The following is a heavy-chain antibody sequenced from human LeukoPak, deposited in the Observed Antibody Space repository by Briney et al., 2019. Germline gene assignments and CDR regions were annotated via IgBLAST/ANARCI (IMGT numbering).Heavy chain of an antibody. CDR2: INHSGST. D-gene: IGHD1-26*01. J-gene: IGHJ4*02. Sequence: PSETLSLTCTVSGGSISSYYWSWIRQPPGKGLEWIGEINHSGSTNYNPSLKSRVTISVDTSKNQFSLKLSSVTAADTAVYYCVSGRQLPLFDYWGQGTLVTVSS. CDR1: GGSISSYY. V-gene: IGHV4-34*01. CDR3: VSGRQLPLFDY.